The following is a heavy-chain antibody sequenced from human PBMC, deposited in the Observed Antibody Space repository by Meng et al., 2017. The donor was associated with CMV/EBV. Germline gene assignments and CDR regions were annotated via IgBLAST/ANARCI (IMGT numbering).Heavy chain of an antibody. CDR1: GFTFTSSS. CDR2: IVVGSGNT. J-gene: IGHJ1*01. D-gene: IGHD2-2*01. CDR3: AAGGNIVVVPAATMGESEYFQH. V-gene: IGHV1-58*01. Sequence: SVKVSCKASGFTFTSSSVQWVRQARGQRLEWIGWIVVGSGNTNYAQKFQERVTITRDMSTSTAYMELSSLRSEDTAVYYCAAGGNIVVVPAATMGESEYFQHWGQGTLVTVSS.